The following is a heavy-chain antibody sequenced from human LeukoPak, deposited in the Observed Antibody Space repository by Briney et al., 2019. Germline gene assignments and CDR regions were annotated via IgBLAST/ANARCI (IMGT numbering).Heavy chain of an antibody. CDR3: ARTYDSSDYFDY. CDR2: IYSGGST. Sequence: GGSLRLSCAASGFTFSNYALSWVRLAPGKGLEWVSVIYSGGSTYYADSVKGRFTISRDNSKNTLYLQMNSLRAEDTAVYYCARTYDSSDYFDYWGQGTLVTVSS. CDR1: GFTFSNYA. V-gene: IGHV3-53*01. J-gene: IGHJ4*02. D-gene: IGHD3-22*01.